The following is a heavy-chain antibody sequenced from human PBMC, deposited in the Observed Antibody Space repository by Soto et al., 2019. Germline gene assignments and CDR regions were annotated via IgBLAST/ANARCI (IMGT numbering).Heavy chain of an antibody. J-gene: IGHJ5*02. Sequence: QVQLVQSGAEVKKPGSSVKVSCKASGGTFSSYAISWVRQAPGQGLEWMGGIIPIFGTANCAKKFQGRVTITADESTSTAYMELSSLRSEDRAVYYCARGPAGLLWFAPRGQGTLLTVCS. CDR1: GGTFSSYA. CDR3: ARGPAGLLWFAP. D-gene: IGHD2-15*01. CDR2: IIPIFGTA. V-gene: IGHV1-69*12.